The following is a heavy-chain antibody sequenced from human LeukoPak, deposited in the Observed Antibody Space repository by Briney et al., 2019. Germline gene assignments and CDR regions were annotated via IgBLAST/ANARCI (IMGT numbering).Heavy chain of an antibody. CDR3: GRGIPDYYDSSGYYFQH. CDR2: IYHSGST. D-gene: IGHD3-22*01. V-gene: IGHV4-30-2*01. J-gene: IGHJ1*01. CDR1: GGSISSGGYS. Sequence: PSETLSLTCAVSGGSISSGGYSWSWIRQPPGKGLEWIGYIYHSGSTYYNPSLKSRVTVSVDRSKNQFSLKLSSVTAADTAVYYCGRGIPDYYDSSGYYFQHWGQGTTVNVSS.